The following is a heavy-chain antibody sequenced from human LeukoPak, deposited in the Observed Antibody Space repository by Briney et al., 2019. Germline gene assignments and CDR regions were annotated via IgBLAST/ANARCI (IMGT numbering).Heavy chain of an antibody. Sequence: ASVKVSCKASGYTFTSYYMHWVRQAPGQGLEWMGIINPSGGRTSYAQKFQGRVTMTRDTSTSTVYMELSSLRSEDTAVYYCAINLYPVVAATRRHYYYGMHLWGQGTTVTVSS. D-gene: IGHD2-15*01. CDR2: INPSGGRT. V-gene: IGHV1-46*01. CDR1: GYTFTSYY. CDR3: AINLYPVVAATRRHYYYGMHL. J-gene: IGHJ6*02.